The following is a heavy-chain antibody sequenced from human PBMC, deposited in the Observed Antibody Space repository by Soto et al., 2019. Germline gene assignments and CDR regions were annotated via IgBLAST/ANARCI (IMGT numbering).Heavy chain of an antibody. J-gene: IGHJ5*02. CDR3: ARDQLEGNWFDP. CDR1: GGSISSGGYS. D-gene: IGHD1-1*01. Sequence: QLQLQESGSGLVRPSQTLSLTCAVSGGSISSGGYSWNWIRQPPGKGLEWIGYIYHIGSTLYNPSLKSRVTISVDTSKNQFALKLSSVTAADTAVYYCARDQLEGNWFDPWGQGTLVTVSS. CDR2: IYHIGST. V-gene: IGHV4-30-2*01.